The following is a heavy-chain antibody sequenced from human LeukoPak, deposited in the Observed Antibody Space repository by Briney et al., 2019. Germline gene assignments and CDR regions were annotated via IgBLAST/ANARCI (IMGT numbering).Heavy chain of an antibody. CDR1: GFTFSSYS. J-gene: IGHJ4*02. CDR3: ASGSTSWYYFDY. V-gene: IGHV3-21*06. Sequence: PGGSLRLSCAASGFTFSSYSMNWVRQAPGKGLEWVSSISSSSSYIYYADSVKGRFTISRDNAKNSVFLQMSSLRAEDTAIYYCASGSTSWYYFDYWGQGSLVTVSS. CDR2: ISSSSSYI. D-gene: IGHD2-2*01.